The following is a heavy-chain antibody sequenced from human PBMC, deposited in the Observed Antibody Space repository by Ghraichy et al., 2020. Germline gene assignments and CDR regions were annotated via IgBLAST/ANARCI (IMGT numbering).Heavy chain of an antibody. J-gene: IGHJ5*02. Sequence: LSLTCAASGFTFSSYAMSWVRQAPGKGLEWVSAISGSGGSTYYADSVKGRFTISRDNSKNTLYLQMNSLRAEYTAVYYCAKGELEMAGSAWGQGTLVTVSS. D-gene: IGHD5-24*01. V-gene: IGHV3-23*01. CDR2: ISGSGGST. CDR3: AKGELEMAGSA. CDR1: GFTFSSYA.